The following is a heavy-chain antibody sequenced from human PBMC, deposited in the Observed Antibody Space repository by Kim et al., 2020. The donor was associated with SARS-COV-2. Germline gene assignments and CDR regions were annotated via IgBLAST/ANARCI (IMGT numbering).Heavy chain of an antibody. CDR2: IKSNAHGGTT. CDR1: GFTFSNAW. J-gene: IGHJ4*02. D-gene: IGHD2-21*01. Sequence: GGSLRLSCAASGFTFSNAWMSWVRQAPGKGLEWVGRIKSNAHGGTTDYAAPVKGRVTISRDDSKNTLYLQINSLKTEDTAVYYCTTGSYGVQCWGQGALVSVSS. V-gene: IGHV3-15*01. CDR3: TTGSYGVQC.